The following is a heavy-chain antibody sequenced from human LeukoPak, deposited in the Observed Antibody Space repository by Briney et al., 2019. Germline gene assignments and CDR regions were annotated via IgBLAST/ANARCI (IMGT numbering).Heavy chain of an antibody. D-gene: IGHD2-2*01. CDR2: ISWNSGTI. CDR1: GFIFNNYA. J-gene: IGHJ6*02. CDR3: ARDIVVPAAIYGMDV. Sequence: GGPLRLSCAGSGFIFNNYAMHWVRQPPGKGLEWVSGISWNSGTIDYADSVKGRFTISRDNAKNSLYLQMNSLRAEDTAVYYCARDIVVPAAIYGMDVWGQGTTVTVSS. V-gene: IGHV3-9*01.